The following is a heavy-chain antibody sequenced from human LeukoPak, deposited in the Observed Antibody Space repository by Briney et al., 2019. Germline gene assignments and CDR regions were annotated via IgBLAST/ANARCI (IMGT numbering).Heavy chain of an antibody. Sequence: GGSLRLSCAASGFIVSNNYMSWVRQPPGKGLEWVSVIYSGGSKYYADSVKVRFTISRDNSKNTVYLQMDDLRPEDTAVYYCARENVGFGSWFDSWGQGTLVAVSS. V-gene: IGHV3-53*01. CDR3: ARENVGFGSWFDS. CDR1: GFIVSNNY. CDR2: IYSGGSK. J-gene: IGHJ5*01. D-gene: IGHD3-10*01.